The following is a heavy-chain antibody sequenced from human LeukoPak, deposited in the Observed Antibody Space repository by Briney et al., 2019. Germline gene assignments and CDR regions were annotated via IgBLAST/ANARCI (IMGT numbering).Heavy chain of an antibody. V-gene: IGHV1-2*02. CDR3: ARGGPLMGGFRGFDY. Sequence: ASVKVSCKASGYTFTGYYVHWVRQAPGQGLEWMGWINPNSGGTHYAQKFQGRVTLTRDTSISTAHMDLSSLTSDDTAVYYCARGGPLMGGFRGFDYWGQGALVTVSS. J-gene: IGHJ4*02. CDR2: INPNSGGT. CDR1: GYTFTGYY. D-gene: IGHD2-8*01.